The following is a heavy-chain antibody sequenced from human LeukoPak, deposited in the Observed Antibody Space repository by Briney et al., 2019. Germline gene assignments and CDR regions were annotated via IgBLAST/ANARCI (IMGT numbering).Heavy chain of an antibody. V-gene: IGHV3-30*02. CDR2: IRYDGSNK. CDR3: AKSRGSGSNMARGVNFDY. Sequence: PGGSLRLSCAASGFTFSSYGMHWVRQAPGKGLEWVAFIRYDGSNKYYADSVKGRFIISRDNSKNTLYLQMNSLRAEDTAVYYCAKSRGSGSNMARGVNFDYWGQGTLVTVSS. CDR1: GFTFSSYG. D-gene: IGHD3-10*01. J-gene: IGHJ4*02.